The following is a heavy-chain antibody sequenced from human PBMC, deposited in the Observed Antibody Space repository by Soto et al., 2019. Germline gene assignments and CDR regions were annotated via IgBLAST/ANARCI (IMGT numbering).Heavy chain of an antibody. CDR1: GYTFTGYY. D-gene: IGHD5-18*01. J-gene: IGHJ5*02. CDR3: ARGVTTVGNTAMAPNWFDP. Sequence: QVQLVQSGAEVKKPGASVKVSCKASGYTFTGYYMHWVRQAPGQGLEWMGWINPNSGGTNYAQKFQGGVTMTGDTSISTAYMELSRLRSDDTAVYYCARGVTTVGNTAMAPNWFDPWGQGTLVTVSS. V-gene: IGHV1-2*02. CDR2: INPNSGGT.